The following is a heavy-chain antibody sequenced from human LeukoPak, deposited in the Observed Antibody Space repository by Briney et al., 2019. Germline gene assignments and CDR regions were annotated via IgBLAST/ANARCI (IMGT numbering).Heavy chain of an antibody. V-gene: IGHV4-59*08. CDR1: GGSISSYY. CDR2: IYYSGST. J-gene: IGHJ5*02. CDR3: ARASGKGWFDP. Sequence: PSETLSLTCTVSGGSISSYYWSWIRQPPGKGLEWIGYIYYSGSTNYNPSLKSRVTISVDTSKNLFSLKLSSVTAADTAVYYCARASGKGWFDPWGQGTLVTVSS. D-gene: IGHD3-10*01.